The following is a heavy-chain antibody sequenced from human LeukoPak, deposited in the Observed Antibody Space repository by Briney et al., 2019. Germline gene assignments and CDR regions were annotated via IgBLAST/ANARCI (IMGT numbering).Heavy chain of an antibody. CDR3: ARDSGTTGEVKFDP. Sequence: SETLSLTCTVSGGSVNSYWSWIRQPAGKGLEWIGRISGSGTITYNPALQSRLSISIDTSKNQFSLKLMSVTAADTAVYYCARDSGTTGEVKFDPWGQGTLVTVSS. CDR1: GGSVNSY. CDR2: ISGSGTI. D-gene: IGHD3-10*01. J-gene: IGHJ5*02. V-gene: IGHV4-4*07.